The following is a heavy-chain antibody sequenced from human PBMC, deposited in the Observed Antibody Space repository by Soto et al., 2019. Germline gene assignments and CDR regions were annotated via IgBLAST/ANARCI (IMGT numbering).Heavy chain of an antibody. J-gene: IGHJ4*02. CDR2: IWAAGDNK. D-gene: IGHD3-10*01. CDR3: SGDTDLATMGH. CDR1: GFTFGDYG. V-gene: IGHV3-33*01. Sequence: QVQLVESGGGVVQPGRSLRLSCRGSGFTFGDYGMHWVRQAPGKGLEWLAIIWAAGDNKVYIDSVQGRFNVSRDNFRKTLFLQMNDLRAEDTAMYYCSGDTDLATMGHWGQGTLVIVSS.